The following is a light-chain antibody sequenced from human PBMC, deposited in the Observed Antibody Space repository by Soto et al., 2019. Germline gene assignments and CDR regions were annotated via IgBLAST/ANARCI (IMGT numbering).Light chain of an antibody. J-gene: IGKJ1*01. CDR2: GTF. CDR1: QSVSGNN. CDR3: QQYGSSLRT. Sequence: ENVLTQSPGTLSLSPGERATLSCRASQSVSGNNLAWYQHKPGQAPRLLIYGTFSRATGIPDRFSGSGSGTDFTLTISRLEPDEFAVSYCQQYGSSLRTFGQGTKVDSK. V-gene: IGKV3-20*01.